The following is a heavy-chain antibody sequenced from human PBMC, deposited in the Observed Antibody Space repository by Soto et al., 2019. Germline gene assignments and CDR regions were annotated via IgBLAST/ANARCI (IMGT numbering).Heavy chain of an antibody. V-gene: IGHV3-74*01. D-gene: IGHD4-4*01. J-gene: IGHJ6*01. Sequence: EVQLVESGGGLVQPGGSLRLSCAASGFTFSGYWMHWVRQAPGKGLVWVSRIDSDGSTTSYADSVKGRFTISRDNAKSTLYLQMNSLRAEDTAVYSCARPGYSNYGPGVDVWGQGTTVTVSS. CDR1: GFTFSGYW. CDR3: ARPGYSNYGPGVDV. CDR2: IDSDGSTT.